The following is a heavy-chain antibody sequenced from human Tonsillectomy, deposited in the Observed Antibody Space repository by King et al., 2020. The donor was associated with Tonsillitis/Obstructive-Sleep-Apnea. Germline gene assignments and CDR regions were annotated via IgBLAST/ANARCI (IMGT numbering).Heavy chain of an antibody. Sequence: VQLVESGGGLVQPGGSLRLSCAASGFTFSSYSMNWVRQAPGKGREWVSYISSSSSTIYYADSVKGRFTISRDNAKNSLYLQMNSLRDEDTAVYYCARELRFLEWLPRRYNWFDPWGQGTLVTVSS. D-gene: IGHD3-3*01. CDR3: ARELRFLEWLPRRYNWFDP. J-gene: IGHJ5*02. CDR1: GFTFSSYS. V-gene: IGHV3-48*02. CDR2: ISSSSSTI.